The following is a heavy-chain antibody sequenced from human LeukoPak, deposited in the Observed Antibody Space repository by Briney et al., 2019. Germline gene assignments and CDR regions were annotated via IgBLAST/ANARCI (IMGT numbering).Heavy chain of an antibody. CDR3: ASGHGDYGKD. Sequence: GGSLRLSCAASGFTFSSYSMNGVRQAPGKGLEWVSSISSSSSYIYYADSVKGRFTIYRDNANNSLYLQMNSLRAEDTAVYYCASGHGDYGKDWGQGTLVTVSS. J-gene: IGHJ4*02. CDR2: ISSSSSYI. D-gene: IGHD4-17*01. CDR1: GFTFSSYS. V-gene: IGHV3-21*01.